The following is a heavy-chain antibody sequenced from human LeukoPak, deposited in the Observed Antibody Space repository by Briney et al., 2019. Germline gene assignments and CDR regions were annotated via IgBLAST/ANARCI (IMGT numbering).Heavy chain of an antibody. CDR2: IRYDGGNK. CDR1: GFTFSSYG. J-gene: IGHJ4*02. CDR3: AKDESPDLIARYYFDY. V-gene: IGHV3-30*02. Sequence: GGSLRLSCAASGFTFSSYGMHWVRQAPGKGLEWVAFIRYDGGNKYYSDSVKGRFIIARDNSKNTLCLQMNSLRAEDTAVYYCAKDESPDLIARYYFDYWGQGTLVTVSS. D-gene: IGHD3-16*01.